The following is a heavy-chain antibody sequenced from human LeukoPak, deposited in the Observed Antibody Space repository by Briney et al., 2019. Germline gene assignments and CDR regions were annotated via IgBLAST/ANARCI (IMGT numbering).Heavy chain of an antibody. CDR1: GGSISSSTYY. Sequence: PSETLSLTCTVSGGSISSSTYYWRWIRQPPGKGLEWIGSIYYSGSTYYNPSLKSRVTISVDTSKSQFSLKLSSVTAADTAVYYWARDRSGSNPGGPYYWGQGTLVTVSS. V-gene: IGHV4-39*07. D-gene: IGHD1-26*01. CDR3: ARDRSGSNPGGPYY. CDR2: IYYSGST. J-gene: IGHJ4*02.